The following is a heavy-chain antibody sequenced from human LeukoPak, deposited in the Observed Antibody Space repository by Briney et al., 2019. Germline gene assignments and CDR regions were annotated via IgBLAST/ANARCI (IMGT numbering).Heavy chain of an antibody. D-gene: IGHD5-18*01. V-gene: IGHV3-21*01. CDR2: ISSSSSYI. CDR3: ARDLGTYTAMAPGDYYYGMDV. J-gene: IGHJ6*02. Sequence: GGSLRLSCAASGFTFSSYSMNWVRQAPGKGLEWVSSISSSSSYIYYADSVKGRFTISRDNAKNSLYLQMNSLRAEDTAVYYCARDLGTYTAMAPGDYYYGMDVWGQGTTVTVSS. CDR1: GFTFSSYS.